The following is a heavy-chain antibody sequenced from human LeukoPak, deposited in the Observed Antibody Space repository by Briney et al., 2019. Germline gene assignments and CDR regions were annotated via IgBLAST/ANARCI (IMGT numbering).Heavy chain of an antibody. D-gene: IGHD3-22*01. V-gene: IGHV1-46*01. J-gene: IGHJ3*02. CDR2: INPSGGST. CDR3: ARDAAYYYDSSGYPHAFDI. CDR1: GYTFTSYY. Sequence: GASVKVSXKASGYTFTSYYMHWARQAPGQGLEWMGIINPSGGSTSYAQKFQGRVTMTRDTSTSTVYMELSSLRSEDTAVYYCARDAAYYYDSSGYPHAFDIWGQGTMVTVSS.